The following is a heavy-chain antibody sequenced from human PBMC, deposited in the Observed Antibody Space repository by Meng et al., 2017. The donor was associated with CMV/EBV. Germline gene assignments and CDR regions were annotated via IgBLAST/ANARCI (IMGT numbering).Heavy chain of an antibody. CDR1: GGSISSSSYY. Sequence: PETLSPTCTVFGGSISSSSYYWGWIRQPPGRGREWIGSIYYSGSTYHNPSLKSRVTISVDTSKNQFSLKLSSMTAADTAVYYCARRPSIAARPSPFDIWGQGTMVTVSS. CDR3: ARRPSIAARPSPFDI. CDR2: IYYSGST. J-gene: IGHJ3*02. D-gene: IGHD6-6*01. V-gene: IGHV4-39*01.